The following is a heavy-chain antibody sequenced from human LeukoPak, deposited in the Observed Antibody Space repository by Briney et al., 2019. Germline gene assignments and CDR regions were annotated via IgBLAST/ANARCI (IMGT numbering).Heavy chain of an antibody. V-gene: IGHV3-30-3*01. CDR1: GFTFSSYA. J-gene: IGHJ6*02. D-gene: IGHD3-10*01. CDR2: ISYDGCNK. CDR3: ARDVYITMVRGVMPFDYYYGMDV. Sequence: GGSLRLSCAASGFTFSSYAMHWVRQAPGKGLEWVAVISYDGCNKYYADSVKGRFTISRDNSKNTLYLQMNSLRAEDTAVYYCARDVYITMVRGVMPFDYYYGMDVWGQGTTVTVSS.